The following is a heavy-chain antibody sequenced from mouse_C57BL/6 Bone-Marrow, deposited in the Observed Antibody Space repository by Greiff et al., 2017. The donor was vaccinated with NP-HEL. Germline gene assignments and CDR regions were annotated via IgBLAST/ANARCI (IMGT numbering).Heavy chain of an antibody. CDR3: AREITTVVDWYFDV. D-gene: IGHD1-1*01. CDR2: INYDGSST. V-gene: IGHV5-16*01. J-gene: IGHJ1*03. CDR1: GFTFSDYY. Sequence: EVHLVESEGGLVQPGSSMKLSCTASGFTFSDYYMAWVRQVPEKGLEWVANINYDGSSTYYLDSLKSRFIISRDNAKNTLYLQMSSLKSEDTATYYCAREITTVVDWYFDVWGTGTTVTVSS.